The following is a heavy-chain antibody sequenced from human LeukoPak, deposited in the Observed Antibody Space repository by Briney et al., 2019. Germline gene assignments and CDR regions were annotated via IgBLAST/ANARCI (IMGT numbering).Heavy chain of an antibody. V-gene: IGHV3-20*04. Sequence: GGSLRLSCAASGFTFSSYSMSWVRQAPGKGLEWVSGINWNGGSTGYADSVKGRFTISRDNAKNSLYLQMNSLRAEDTALYYCARGGYYYDSSGYGYWGQGTLVTVSS. CDR3: ARGGYYYDSSGYGY. D-gene: IGHD3-22*01. J-gene: IGHJ4*02. CDR1: GFTFSSYS. CDR2: INWNGGST.